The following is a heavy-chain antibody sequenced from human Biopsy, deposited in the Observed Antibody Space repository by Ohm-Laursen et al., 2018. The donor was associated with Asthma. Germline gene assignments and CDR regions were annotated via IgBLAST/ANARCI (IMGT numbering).Heavy chain of an antibody. J-gene: IGHJ4*02. CDR1: GFTFRSYA. Sequence: SLRLSCAASGFTFRSYAMHWVRQAPGKGLEWVAVIWYDGSIKYYADSVKGRFSISRDNSKNTLYLQMNSLRVEDTAVFYCARAKSGSLYSPVDYWGQGTLVTVSS. V-gene: IGHV3-33*01. CDR3: ARAKSGSLYSPVDY. CDR2: IWYDGSIK. D-gene: IGHD1-26*01.